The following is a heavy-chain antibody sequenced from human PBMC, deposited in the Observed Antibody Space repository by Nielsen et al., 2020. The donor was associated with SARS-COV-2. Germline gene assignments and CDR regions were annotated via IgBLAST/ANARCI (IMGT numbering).Heavy chain of an antibody. CDR3: TRHSPDYYDSSGYYQFAY. J-gene: IGHJ4*02. V-gene: IGHV3-73*01. Sequence: GESLKISCAASGFTFSGSAMHWVRQASGKGLEWVGRIRSKANSYATAYAASVKGRFTISRDDSKNTAYLQMNSLKTEDTAVYYCTRHSPDYYDSSGYYQFAYWGQGTLVTVSS. D-gene: IGHD3-22*01. CDR1: GFTFSGSA. CDR2: IRSKANSYAT.